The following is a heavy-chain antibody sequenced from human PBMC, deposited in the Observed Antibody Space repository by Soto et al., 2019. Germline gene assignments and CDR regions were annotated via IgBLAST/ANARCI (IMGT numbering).Heavy chain of an antibody. D-gene: IGHD3-9*01. CDR1: GFTFSSYG. Sequence: PGGSLRLSCAASGFTFSSYGMHWVRQAPGKGLEWVAVIWYDGSNKYYADSVKGRFTISRDNFKNTLYLQMNSLRAEDTAVYYCARDGHGKGMTGYYFDYWGQGTLVTVSS. J-gene: IGHJ4*02. CDR2: IWYDGSNK. CDR3: ARDGHGKGMTGYYFDY. V-gene: IGHV3-33*01.